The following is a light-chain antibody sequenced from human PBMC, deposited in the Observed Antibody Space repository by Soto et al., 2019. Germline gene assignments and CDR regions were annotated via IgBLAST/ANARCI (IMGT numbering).Light chain of an antibody. CDR3: QQYKSYSK. CDR1: QSLNTR. Sequence: DIQLTQSPSTLSASVGDRVTLTCRASQSLNTRLAWYQQRPGKAPKLLIYDASTLESGVPSRFSGGGSGTAFTLNINNLQPEDLATYIFQQYKSYSKVGRGTKVEIK. V-gene: IGKV1-5*01. J-gene: IGKJ1*01. CDR2: DAS.